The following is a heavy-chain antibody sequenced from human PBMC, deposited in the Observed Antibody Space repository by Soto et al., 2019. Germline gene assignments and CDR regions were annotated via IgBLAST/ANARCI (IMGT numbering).Heavy chain of an antibody. Sequence: QVQLVESGGGVVQPGRSLRLSCAASGFTFSSYGMHWVRQAPGKGLEWVAVISYDGSNKYYADSVKGRFTISRDNSNNTLYLQINRLTAEDTAVYYCAKDEDSSGWYDSYYGMVVWGQGTTDTVCS. CDR3: AKDEDSSGWYDSYYGMVV. CDR1: GFTFSSYG. V-gene: IGHV3-30*18. D-gene: IGHD6-19*01. J-gene: IGHJ6*02. CDR2: ISYDGSNK.